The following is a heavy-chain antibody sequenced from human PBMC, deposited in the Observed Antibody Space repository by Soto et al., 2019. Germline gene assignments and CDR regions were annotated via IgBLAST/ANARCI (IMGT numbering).Heavy chain of an antibody. V-gene: IGHV4-59*12. CDR1: GGPLNAYY. CDR3: ASDRSGSYETFDY. D-gene: IGHD6-25*01. J-gene: IGHJ4*02. Sequence: QVQLRESGPGQAKPSETLSLAYSVSGGPLNAYYWTWIRQPPGKRLEWLGHISYNGITNYNPSLKSRVTMSVDTSKNQISLKLSSVTVADTAIYYCASDRSGSYETFDYWGQGTLVTVSS. CDR2: ISYNGIT.